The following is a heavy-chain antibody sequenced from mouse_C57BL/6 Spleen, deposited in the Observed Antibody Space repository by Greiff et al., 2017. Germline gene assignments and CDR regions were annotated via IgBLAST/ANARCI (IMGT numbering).Heavy chain of an antibody. CDR1: GFTFSDYG. CDR3: ARNPFYYYGSSYRYFDV. CDR2: ISSGSSTI. D-gene: IGHD1-1*01. Sequence: EVMLVESGGGLVKPGGSLKLSCAASGFTFSDYGMHWVRQAPEKGLEWVAYISSGSSTIYYADTVKGRFTISRDNAKNTLFLQMTSLRSEDTAMYYCARNPFYYYGSSYRYFDVWGTGTTVTVSS. J-gene: IGHJ1*03. V-gene: IGHV5-17*01.